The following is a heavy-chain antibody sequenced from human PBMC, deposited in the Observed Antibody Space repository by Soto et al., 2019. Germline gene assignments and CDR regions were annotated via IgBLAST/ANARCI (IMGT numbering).Heavy chain of an antibody. CDR1: GFTFSLYP. CDR2: ISPSSSTI. V-gene: IGHV3-48*02. J-gene: IGHJ3*01. Sequence: QLVESGGGLVQPGGSLRLSCAASGFTFSLYPMNWVRQAPGKGLEWLSYISPSSSTIYYADSVKGRFTISRDNAKNSLDLQMNGLRDDDTAVYYCARVGRGFCSSTRCYTDGFDLWGQGTVVTVST. CDR3: ARVGRGFCSSTRCYTDGFDL. D-gene: IGHD2-2*01.